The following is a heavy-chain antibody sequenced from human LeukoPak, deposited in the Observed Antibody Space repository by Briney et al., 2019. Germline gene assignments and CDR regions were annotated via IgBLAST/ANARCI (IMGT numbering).Heavy chain of an antibody. Sequence: SETLSLTCTVSGGSISSYYWSWIRQPPGKGLEWIGYIYYSGSTNYNPSLKSRVTISVDTSKSQFSLKLSSVTAADTAVYYCAREVAVAGFDYWGQGTLVTVSS. V-gene: IGHV4-59*01. CDR3: AREVAVAGFDY. CDR1: GGSISSYY. CDR2: IYYSGST. D-gene: IGHD6-19*01. J-gene: IGHJ4*02.